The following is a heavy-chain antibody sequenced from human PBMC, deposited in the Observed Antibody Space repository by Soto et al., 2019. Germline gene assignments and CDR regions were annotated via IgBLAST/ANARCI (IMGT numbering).Heavy chain of an antibody. V-gene: IGHV1-2*02. CDR3: ARDMVRGVIRYYYYGMDV. D-gene: IGHD3-10*01. J-gene: IGHJ6*02. Sequence: GASVKVSCKASGYTFTGYYMHWVRQAPGQGLEWMGWINPNSGGTNYAQKFQGRVTMTRDTSISTAYMELSRLRSDDTAVYYCARDMVRGVIRYYYYGMDVWGQGTTVTSP. CDR1: GYTFTGYY. CDR2: INPNSGGT.